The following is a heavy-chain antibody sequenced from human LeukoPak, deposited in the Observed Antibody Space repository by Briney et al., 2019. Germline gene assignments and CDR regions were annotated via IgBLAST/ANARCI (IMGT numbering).Heavy chain of an antibody. CDR3: VKFIPLYNWFDP. J-gene: IGHJ5*02. D-gene: IGHD3-16*02. V-gene: IGHV3-23*01. CDR1: GFTFSSYA. CDR2: ISGCGGST. Sequence: QPGGSLRLSCAASGFTFSSYAMSWVRQAPGKGLEWVSAISGCGGSTYYADSVKGRFTISRDNSKNTLYLQMNSLRAEDTAVYYCVKFIPLYNWFDPWGQGTLVTVSS.